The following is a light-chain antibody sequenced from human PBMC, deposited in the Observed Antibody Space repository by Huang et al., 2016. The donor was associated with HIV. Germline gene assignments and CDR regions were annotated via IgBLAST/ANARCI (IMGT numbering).Light chain of an antibody. CDR3: MQGIHLWT. CDR2: EVA. Sequence: IVMTQTPLSLSVTPGQPASISCKSSQRLLHGDGKTYLYWQVQKPGQSPQLLISEVASRFSGVPERYSGSGSGTDFTLKISRVEAEDVGLYYCMQGIHLWTFGQGTKVEIK. J-gene: IGKJ1*01. CDR1: QRLLHGDGKTY. V-gene: IGKV2-29*02.